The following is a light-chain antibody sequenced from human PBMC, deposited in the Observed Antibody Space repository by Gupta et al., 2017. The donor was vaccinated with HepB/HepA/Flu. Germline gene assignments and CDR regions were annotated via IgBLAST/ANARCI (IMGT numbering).Light chain of an antibody. CDR3: QQLNSYPRT. Sequence: DIKLTQSPSFLSASVGDRVTITCRASQSISSYLVWYQQKPGKAPKLLIYAASTLQSGVPSRFSGSGSGTEFTLTISSLQPEDFATYYCQQLNSYPRTFGQGTKLEIK. CDR1: QSISSY. V-gene: IGKV1-9*01. J-gene: IGKJ2*01. CDR2: AAS.